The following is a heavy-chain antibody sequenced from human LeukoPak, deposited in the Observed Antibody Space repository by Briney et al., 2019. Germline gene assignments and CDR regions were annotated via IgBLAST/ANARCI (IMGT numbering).Heavy chain of an antibody. CDR2: ISGSGGST. CDR3: AKSYCRSTSCYGDRYFDY. Sequence: PGGSLRLSCAASGFTFSSYAMSWVSQAPGKGLEWVSAISGSGGSTYYADSVKGRFTISRDNSKNTLYLQMNSLRAEDTAVYYCAKSYCRSTSCYGDRYFDYWGQGTLVTVSS. J-gene: IGHJ4*02. CDR1: GFTFSSYA. V-gene: IGHV3-23*01. D-gene: IGHD2-2*01.